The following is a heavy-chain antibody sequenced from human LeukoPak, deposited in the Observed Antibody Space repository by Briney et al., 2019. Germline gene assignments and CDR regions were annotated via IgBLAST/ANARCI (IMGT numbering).Heavy chain of an antibody. J-gene: IGHJ5*02. CDR1: GYTFTGYY. Sequence: ASVKVSCKASGYTFTGYYMHWVRQAPGQGLEWMGWINPNSGGTNYAQKFQGRVTMTRDTSISTAYMELSRLRSDDTAVYYCARVVVVPAATDSWFDPWGQGTLVTVSS. V-gene: IGHV1-2*02. D-gene: IGHD2-2*01. CDR2: INPNSGGT. CDR3: ARVVVVPAATDSWFDP.